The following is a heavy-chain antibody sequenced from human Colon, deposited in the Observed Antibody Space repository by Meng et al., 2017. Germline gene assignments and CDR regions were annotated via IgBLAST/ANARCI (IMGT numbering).Heavy chain of an antibody. CDR3: AGGSKEVSSSGPLYFDL. CDR2: IHASGNT. Sequence: LRLSCTVSGGSISSGGYSWTWIRQPAGKGLEWVGRIHASGNTNYNPSLRSRLTVSLDTSKNQFSLNLKSVTAADTAVYYCAGGSKEVSSSGPLYFDLWGRGTLVTVSS. D-gene: IGHD6-19*01. CDR1: GGSISSGGYS. J-gene: IGHJ2*01. V-gene: IGHV4-61*02.